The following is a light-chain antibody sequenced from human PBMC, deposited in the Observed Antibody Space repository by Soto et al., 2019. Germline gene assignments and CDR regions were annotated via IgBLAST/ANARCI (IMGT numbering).Light chain of an antibody. Sequence: EIVLTQSPGTLSLSPGERDTLSCRASQSVSSSYLVWYQQKPGQAPRLLIYGASSRATDIPDRFSGSGSGTDLTLTISRLEAEDFAVYYCQQYGSSPLTFGGGTKVEIK. J-gene: IGKJ4*01. CDR2: GAS. CDR1: QSVSSSY. V-gene: IGKV3-20*01. CDR3: QQYGSSPLT.